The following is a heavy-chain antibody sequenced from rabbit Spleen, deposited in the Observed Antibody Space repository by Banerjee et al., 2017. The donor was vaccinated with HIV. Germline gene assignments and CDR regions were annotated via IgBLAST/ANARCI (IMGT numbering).Heavy chain of an antibody. D-gene: IGHD6-1*01. CDR3: ARESVYVDYAYDL. CDR2: IYAGSSGST. CDR1: GFSFSSSYW. V-gene: IGHV1S40*01. J-gene: IGHJ4*01. Sequence: QSLEESGGDLVKPGASLTLTCTASGFSFSSSYWICWVRQAPGKGLEWIACIYAGSSGSTTYASWAKGRFTISKTSSTTATLQMTSLTAADTATYFCARESVYVDYAYDLWGPGTLVTVS.